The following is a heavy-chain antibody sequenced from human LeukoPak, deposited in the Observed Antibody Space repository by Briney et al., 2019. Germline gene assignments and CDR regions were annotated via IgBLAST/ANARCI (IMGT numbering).Heavy chain of an antibody. CDR2: IYPGDSDT. D-gene: IGHD6-13*01. Sequence: GESLKISCKGSGYSFTNYWIGWVRQMPGKGLEWMGIIYPGDSDTRYSPSFQGQVTISADKSINTAYLQWSSLKASDNAMYYCASQGYSSSWYKAFQHWGQGTLVTVSS. J-gene: IGHJ1*01. CDR1: GYSFTNYW. V-gene: IGHV5-51*01. CDR3: ASQGYSSSWYKAFQH.